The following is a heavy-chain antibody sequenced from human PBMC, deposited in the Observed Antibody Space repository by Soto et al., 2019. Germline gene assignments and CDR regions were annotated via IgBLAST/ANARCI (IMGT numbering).Heavy chain of an antibody. V-gene: IGHV3-48*01. CDR2: ISGSSSTI. CDR3: ARGLWDDGSGGDDY. J-gene: IGHJ4*02. Sequence: EVQLVESGGGLVQPGGSLRLSCAASGFTFSSYSMKWVRQPPGTALEWVSHISGSSSTIYYADSVKGRFTISRDNAKNSLYLQMNGLRAEDTAVYYCARGLWDDGSGGDDYWGQGTLVTVSS. CDR1: GFTFSSYS. D-gene: IGHD3-22*01.